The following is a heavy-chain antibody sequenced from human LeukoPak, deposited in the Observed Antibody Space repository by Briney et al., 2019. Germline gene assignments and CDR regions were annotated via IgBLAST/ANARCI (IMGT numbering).Heavy chain of an antibody. D-gene: IGHD1-26*01. Sequence: ASVKVSCKASGYTFTSYDINWVRQATGQGLEWMGWMNPNSGNTGYAQKFQGRVTITRDTSASTAYMELSSLRSEDTAVYYCAREGGSNGAFDIWAKGQWSPSLQ. CDR2: MNPNSGNT. J-gene: IGHJ3*02. CDR1: GYTFTSYD. V-gene: IGHV1-8*01. CDR3: AREGGSNGAFDI.